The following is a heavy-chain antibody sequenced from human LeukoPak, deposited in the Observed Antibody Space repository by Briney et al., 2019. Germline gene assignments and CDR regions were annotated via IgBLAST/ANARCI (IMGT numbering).Heavy chain of an antibody. V-gene: IGHV3-30*04. D-gene: IGHD4-17*01. CDR1: ACTFINSP. J-gene: IGHJ4*01. CDR3: ARDRSVSNGDYYFDH. CDR2: ILSDGTEK. Sequence: PGGSLRLSCAASACTFINSPMHWVRQAPGRGLEWVAIILSDGTEKYYADSVKGRFTISRDNSKNMLYLQMNSLRLEDTALYYCARDRSVSNGDYYFDHWGQGTLVTVSS.